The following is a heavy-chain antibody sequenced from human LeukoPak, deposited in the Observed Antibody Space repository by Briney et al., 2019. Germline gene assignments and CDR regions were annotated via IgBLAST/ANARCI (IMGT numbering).Heavy chain of an antibody. Sequence: AGGSLRLSCAASGFTFSSYSMNWARQAPGKGLEWVSYISSSSSTIYYADSVKGRFTISRDNAKNSLYLQMNSLRAEDTAVYYCARDSVRFLEWLLPFDYWGQGTLVTVSS. CDR3: ARDSVRFLEWLLPFDY. D-gene: IGHD3-3*01. V-gene: IGHV3-48*01. J-gene: IGHJ4*02. CDR1: GFTFSSYS. CDR2: ISSSSSTI.